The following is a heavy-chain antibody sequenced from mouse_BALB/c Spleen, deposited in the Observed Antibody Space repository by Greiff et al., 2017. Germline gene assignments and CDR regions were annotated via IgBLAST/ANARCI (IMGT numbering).Heavy chain of an antibody. Sequence: VQLKESGPGLVAPSQSLSITCTVSGFSLTSYGVHWVRQPPGKGLEWLGVIWAGGSTNYNSALMSRLSISKDNSKSQVFLKMNSLQTDDTAMYYCARDPSYYGNYGYAMDYWGQGTSVTVSS. J-gene: IGHJ4*01. CDR1: GFSLTSYG. CDR3: ARDPSYYGNYGYAMDY. D-gene: IGHD2-10*01. V-gene: IGHV2-9*02. CDR2: IWAGGST.